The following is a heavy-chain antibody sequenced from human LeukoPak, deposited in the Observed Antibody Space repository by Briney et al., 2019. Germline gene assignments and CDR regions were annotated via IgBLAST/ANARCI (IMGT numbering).Heavy chain of an antibody. J-gene: IGHJ4*02. CDR3: ARDRSYLALHFDY. CDR1: GFTFSSYA. CDR2: ISYDGSNK. Sequence: GGSLRLSCAASGFTFSSYAVHWVRQAPGKGLEWVAVISYDGSNKYYADSVKGRFTISRDNFKNTLYLQMNSLRAEDTAVYYCARDRSYLALHFDYWGQGTLVTVSS. V-gene: IGHV3-30*01.